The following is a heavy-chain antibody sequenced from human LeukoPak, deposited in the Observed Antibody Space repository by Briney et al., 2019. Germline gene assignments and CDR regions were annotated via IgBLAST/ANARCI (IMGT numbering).Heavy chain of an antibody. CDR1: GFTFSSYA. V-gene: IGHV3-23*01. D-gene: IGHD3-22*01. Sequence: GGSLRLSCAASGFTFSSYAMSWVRQAPGKGLEWVSGISASGGSTYYADSVKGRFTISRDNSKNTLYLQMNSLRAEDTAIYYCVYDSSGYYFNRFDPWGQGTLVTVSS. CDR3: VYDSSGYYFNRFDP. J-gene: IGHJ5*02. CDR2: ISASGGST.